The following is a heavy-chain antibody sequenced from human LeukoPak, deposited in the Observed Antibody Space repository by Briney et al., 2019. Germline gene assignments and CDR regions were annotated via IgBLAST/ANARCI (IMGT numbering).Heavy chain of an antibody. CDR2: ISAYNGNT. CDR1: GGTFSSYA. Sequence: ASVKVSCKASGGTFSSYAISWVRQAPGQGLEWMGWISAYNGNTNYAQKLQGRVTMTTDTSTSTAYMELRSLRSDDTAVYYCARDLADYYDSSGYSFLYYYGMDVWGQGTTVTVSS. CDR3: ARDLADYYDSSGYSFLYYYGMDV. J-gene: IGHJ6*02. V-gene: IGHV1-18*01. D-gene: IGHD3-22*01.